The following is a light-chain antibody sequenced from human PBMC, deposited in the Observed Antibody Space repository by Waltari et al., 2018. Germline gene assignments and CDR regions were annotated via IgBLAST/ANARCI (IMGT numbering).Light chain of an antibody. J-gene: IGKJ3*01. Sequence: IVLPQSPGTLSLSPGASSTLPCRASQRVSTIHLPWYQQKPGQAPKLLIYGASSRAAGIPDRFSGSGYGRDFTLTISRLEPEDFAVYYCQHYGSSLVTFGPGTKVESK. CDR2: GAS. CDR3: QHYGSSLVT. V-gene: IGKV3-20*01. CDR1: QRVSTIH.